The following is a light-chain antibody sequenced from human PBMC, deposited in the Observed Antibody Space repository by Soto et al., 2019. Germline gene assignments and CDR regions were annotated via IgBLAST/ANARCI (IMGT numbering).Light chain of an antibody. CDR3: QQYSRLWS. J-gene: IGKJ1*01. V-gene: IGKV1-5*03. CDR2: GAP. CDR1: ESISTW. Sequence: DIQMTQSPSTLSGSVGDRVTITCRASESISTWLAWYQQKPGKAPKLLIYGAPSLESGVPPRFSGDGSETDFTLTISSLQRDDFGTYYCQQYSRLWSFGQGTKVDIK.